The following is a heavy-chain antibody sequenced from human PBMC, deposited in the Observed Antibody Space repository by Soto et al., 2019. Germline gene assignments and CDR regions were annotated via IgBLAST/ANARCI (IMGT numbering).Heavy chain of an antibody. CDR3: ARSVGCSGGSCPNWFDP. CDR2: IYYSGST. D-gene: IGHD2-15*01. CDR1: DCSISSGGYY. Sequence: PSETLSLTCTVSDCSISSGGYYWSCIRQGPGKGLEWIGYIYYSGSTYYNPSLKSRVTISVDTSKNQFSLKLSSVTAADTAVYCCARSVGCSGGSCPNWFDPWGQGTLVTVSS. J-gene: IGHJ5*02. V-gene: IGHV4-31*03.